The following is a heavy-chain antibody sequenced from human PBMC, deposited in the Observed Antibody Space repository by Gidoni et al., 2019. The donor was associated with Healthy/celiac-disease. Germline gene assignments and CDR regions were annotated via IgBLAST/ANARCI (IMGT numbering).Heavy chain of an antibody. CDR1: GFTFSSYA. D-gene: IGHD6-13*01. V-gene: IGHV3-30-3*01. Sequence: QVQLVESGGGVVQPRGSLRLSCAASGFTFSSYAMHWVRQAPGKGLGWVAVISYDGSNKYYADSGKGRFTISRDNSKNTLYLQMNSLRAEDTAVYYCAREGVGSSLNYWGQGTLVTVSS. CDR3: AREGVGSSLNY. J-gene: IGHJ4*02. CDR2: ISYDGSNK.